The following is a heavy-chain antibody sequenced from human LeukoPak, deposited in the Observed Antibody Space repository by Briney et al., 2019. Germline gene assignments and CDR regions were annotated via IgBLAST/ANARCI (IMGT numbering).Heavy chain of an antibody. CDR2: IYYSGST. D-gene: IGHD3-9*01. CDR1: GGSISSSSYY. V-gene: IGHV4-39*01. J-gene: IGHJ4*02. CDR3: ASEFDWSRGALWF. Sequence: PSETLSLTCAASGGSISSSSYYWGWIRQPPGRGLEWIASIYYSGSTYYNPSLKSRVTISVDTSKNQFSLKLSSVTAADTAVYYCASEFDWSRGALWFWGQGSPVTVSS.